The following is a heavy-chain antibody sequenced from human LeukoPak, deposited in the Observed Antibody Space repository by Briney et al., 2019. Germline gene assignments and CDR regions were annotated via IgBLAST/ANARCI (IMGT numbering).Heavy chain of an antibody. CDR2: IRFDGSHK. J-gene: IGHJ4*02. Sequence: GGSLRLSCAASGFTFSSYGMHWVRQAPGKGLEWVASIRFDGSHKSYADSVKGRFTISRDNSKNTLYLQMNTLRADDTAVYYCAKDHGSSDWYYFDYWGQGTLVTVSS. D-gene: IGHD6-13*01. CDR1: GFTFSSYG. CDR3: AKDHGSSDWYYFDY. V-gene: IGHV3-30*02.